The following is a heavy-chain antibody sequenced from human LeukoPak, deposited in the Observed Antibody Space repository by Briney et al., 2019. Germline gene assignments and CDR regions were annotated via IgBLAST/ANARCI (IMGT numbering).Heavy chain of an antibody. CDR3: ARDYYYDSSGYYYYYYYMDV. Sequence: PSETLSLTCTVSGGSISSYYWSWIRQPAGEGLEWIGRIYTRGSTNYNPSLKSRVTMSVDTSKNQFSLKLSSVTAADTAVYYCARDYYYDSSGYYYYYYYMDVWGKGTTVTVSS. CDR1: GGSISSYY. V-gene: IGHV4-4*07. CDR2: IYTRGST. J-gene: IGHJ6*03. D-gene: IGHD3-22*01.